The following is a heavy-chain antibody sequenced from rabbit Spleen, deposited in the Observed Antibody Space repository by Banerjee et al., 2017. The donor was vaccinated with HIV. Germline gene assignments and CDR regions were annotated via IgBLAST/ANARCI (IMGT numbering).Heavy chain of an antibody. J-gene: IGHJ4*01. CDR3: ARPNSDYYWGFKL. CDR2: IYISIDST. V-gene: IGHV1S40*01. CDR1: GFSFSYSDY. D-gene: IGHD1-1*01. Sequence: QSLEESGGDLVKPGASLTLTCTASGFSFSYSDYMCWVRQAPGKGLEWIACIYISIDSTYYASWAKGRFTISKTSSTTVTLQMTSLTAADTATYFCARPNSDYYWGFKLWGPGTLVTVS.